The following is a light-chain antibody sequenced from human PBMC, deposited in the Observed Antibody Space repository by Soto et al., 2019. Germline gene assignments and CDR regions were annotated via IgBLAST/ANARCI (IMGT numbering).Light chain of an antibody. CDR2: DAS. V-gene: IGKV1-33*01. CDR1: QDISNY. Sequence: DIQMTQSPSSLSASVGDRVTITCQASQDISNYLNWYQQKPGKAPKLLICDASTLETGVPSRFSGSGSGKDFTFTINALQLEDIATYYYQPSDSLPITFCQGTRMEFK. CDR3: QPSDSLPIT. J-gene: IGKJ5*01.